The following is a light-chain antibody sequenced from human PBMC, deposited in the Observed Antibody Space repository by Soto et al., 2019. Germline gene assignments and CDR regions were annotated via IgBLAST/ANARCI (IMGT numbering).Light chain of an antibody. CDR1: RSVSGS. CDR3: QQYNDWPPWT. Sequence: EIVMTQSPATLSVSPGERATLSCRASRSVSGSLAWYQQKPGQAPRLLIYGASTRATGIPARFSGSGSGTEFTLTIDSLQSEDFAVYYCQQYNDWPPWTFGQGTKVDIK. CDR2: GAS. J-gene: IGKJ1*01. V-gene: IGKV3-15*01.